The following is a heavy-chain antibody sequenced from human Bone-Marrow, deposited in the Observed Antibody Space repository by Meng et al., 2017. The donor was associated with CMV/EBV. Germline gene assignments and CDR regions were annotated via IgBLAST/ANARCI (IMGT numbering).Heavy chain of an antibody. Sequence: SETLSLTCTVSGGSISSYYWSWIRQPPGKGLEWIGYIYYSGSTNYNPSLKSRVTISVDTSKNQFSLKLSSVTAADTAVYYCARDSKVTIFGVGHYYYGMDVWGQGTTVTVSS. J-gene: IGHJ6*02. CDR2: IYYSGST. V-gene: IGHV4-59*01. D-gene: IGHD3-3*01. CDR1: GGSISSYY. CDR3: ARDSKVTIFGVGHYYYGMDV.